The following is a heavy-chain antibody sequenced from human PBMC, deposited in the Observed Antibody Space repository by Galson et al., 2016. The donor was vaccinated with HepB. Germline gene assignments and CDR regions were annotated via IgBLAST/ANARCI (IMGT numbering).Heavy chain of an antibody. D-gene: IGHD5-18*01. Sequence: SETLSLTCTVSGGSISNYYWSWIRQPAGKGPEWIGHIYTSGSTNYNPSLKSRVTMSVDTSKNQFSLRLSSVTAADTAVYYCARDLYSYGYRNYFDYWGQGTLVTVSS. CDR2: IYTSGST. CDR3: ARDLYSYGYRNYFDY. V-gene: IGHV4-4*07. J-gene: IGHJ4*02. CDR1: GGSISNYY.